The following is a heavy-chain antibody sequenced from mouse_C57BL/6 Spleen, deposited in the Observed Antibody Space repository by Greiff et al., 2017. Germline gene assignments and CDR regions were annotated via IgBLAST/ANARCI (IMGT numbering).Heavy chain of an antibody. CDR3: ARRYDYEMYYFDY. V-gene: IGHV5-6*01. Sequence: EVQLVESGGDLVKPGGSLKLSCAASGFTFSSYGMSWVRQTPDKRLEWVATISSGGSYTYYPDSVKGRFTISRDNAKNTLYLQMSSLKSEDTAMYYCARRYDYEMYYFDYWGQGTTLTVSS. CDR1: GFTFSSYG. CDR2: ISSGGSYT. D-gene: IGHD2-4*01. J-gene: IGHJ2*01.